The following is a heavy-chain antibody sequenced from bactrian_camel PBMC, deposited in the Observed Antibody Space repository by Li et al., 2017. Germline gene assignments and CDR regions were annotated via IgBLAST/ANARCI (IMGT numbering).Heavy chain of an antibody. D-gene: IGHD3*01. CDR3: ALGSSTSAWTTLSASAFVY. J-gene: IGHJ4*01. CDR1: GYTISRVF. V-gene: IGHV3-3*01. Sequence: HVQLVESGGGSVQAGGSLRLSCAASGYTISRVFMGWSRQAPGKEREGVASISTLIGVTYYGDSVKGRFTISKEDAENTVYLQMDNLQPEDTALYYCALGSSTSAWTTLSASAFVYWGQGTQVTVS. CDR2: ISTLIGVT.